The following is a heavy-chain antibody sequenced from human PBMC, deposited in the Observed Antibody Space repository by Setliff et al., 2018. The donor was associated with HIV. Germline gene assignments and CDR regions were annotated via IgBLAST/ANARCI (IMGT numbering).Heavy chain of an antibody. J-gene: IGHJ6*02. Sequence: SETLSLTCTISLGSITSCAYHWVWIRQPPGKGLQWIGSIYCTGSTYYNPSLKSRVTISEDTSKNQLSLKLNSVTAADTAVYYCARGPDIPVLQFFTRVGVWGPGITVTVSS. D-gene: IGHD3-3*01. V-gene: IGHV4-39*01. CDR2: IYCTGST. CDR1: LGSITSCAYH. CDR3: ARGPDIPVLQFFTRVGV.